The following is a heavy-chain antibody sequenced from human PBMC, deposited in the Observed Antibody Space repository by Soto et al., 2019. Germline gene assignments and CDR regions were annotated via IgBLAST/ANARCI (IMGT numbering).Heavy chain of an antibody. D-gene: IGHD6-6*01. V-gene: IGHV3-43*01. CDR3: AKDTKKYSSSFWFDP. Sequence: GGSLRLSCAPSGFTFGDYTMHWVRQAPGKGLEWVSLISGDGGSTYYADSVKGRFTISRDNSKNSLYLQMNSLRTEDTALYYCAKDTKKYSSSFWFDPWGQGTLVTVSS. J-gene: IGHJ5*02. CDR1: GFTFGDYT. CDR2: ISGDGGST.